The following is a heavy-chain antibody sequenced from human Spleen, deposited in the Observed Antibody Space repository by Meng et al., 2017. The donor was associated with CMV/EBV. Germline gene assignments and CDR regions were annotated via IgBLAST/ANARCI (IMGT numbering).Heavy chain of an antibody. Sequence: FTSYGISWVRQAPGQGLEWMGWISGYNGRTNYAQNFHGRLTMTRDTSISTAYMELSRLRSDDTAVYYCARGFRYYDSSGYEDWFDPWGQGTLVTVSS. CDR3: ARGFRYYDSSGYEDWFDP. V-gene: IGHV1-18*01. D-gene: IGHD3-22*01. CDR2: ISGYNGRT. CDR1: FTSYG. J-gene: IGHJ5*02.